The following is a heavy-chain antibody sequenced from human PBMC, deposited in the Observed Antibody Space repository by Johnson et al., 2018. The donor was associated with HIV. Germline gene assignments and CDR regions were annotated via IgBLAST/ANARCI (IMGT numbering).Heavy chain of an antibody. Sequence: VQLVESGGGLVQPGRSLRLSCAASGFTFDDYAMHWVRQAPGKGLEWVSGISWNSGSIGYVDSVKGRFTISRDNAKNSLYLQINSLKSEDTAVYYCTTDSEGHVFDIWGQGTMVTVSS. CDR3: TTDSEGHVFDI. CDR2: ISWNSGSI. CDR1: GFTFDDYA. V-gene: IGHV3-9*01. J-gene: IGHJ3*02.